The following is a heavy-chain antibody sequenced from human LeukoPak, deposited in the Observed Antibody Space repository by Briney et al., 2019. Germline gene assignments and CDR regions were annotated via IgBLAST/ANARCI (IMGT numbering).Heavy chain of an antibody. D-gene: IGHD1-26*01. CDR3: ARGTVGATYFDY. J-gene: IGHJ4*02. CDR1: GGTFSSYA. CDR2: IIPIFGTA. Sequence: SVKVSCKASGGTFSSYAISWVRQAPGQGPEWMGGIIPIFGTANYAQKFQGRVTITTDESTSTAYMELSSLRSEDTAVYYCARGTVGATYFDYWGQGTLVTVSS. V-gene: IGHV1-69*05.